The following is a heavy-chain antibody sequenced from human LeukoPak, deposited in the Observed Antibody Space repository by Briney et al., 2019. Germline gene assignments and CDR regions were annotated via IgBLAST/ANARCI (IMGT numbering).Heavy chain of an antibody. J-gene: IGHJ4*02. D-gene: IGHD3-22*01. Sequence: PGGSLRLSCPVSGFXFSSYAISWVRQAPGRGLEWVSVISTSGESAYYADSVKGRFTISRDNSKNTLYLQMNSLRAEDTAVYYCAKDRGSGYHYFDYWGQGTLVTVSS. CDR3: AKDRGSGYHYFDY. CDR2: ISTSGESA. CDR1: GFXFSSYA. V-gene: IGHV3-23*01.